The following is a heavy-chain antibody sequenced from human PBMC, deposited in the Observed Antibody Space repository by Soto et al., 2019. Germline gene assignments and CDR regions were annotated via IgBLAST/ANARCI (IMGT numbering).Heavy chain of an antibody. CDR2: VSSGGGAT. J-gene: IGHJ4*02. CDR1: GFTFNNHA. V-gene: IGHV3-23*04. Sequence: EVHLAESGGRLVQPGGSLRLSCAASGFTFNNHAMTWVRQAPGKGLEWVATVSSGGGATYYADSVKCRFTVSRANSKNTVSLNMDSLRADDTARYYCARDRLGFGDLDSWGPGTLLTVSS. D-gene: IGHD3-10*01. CDR3: ARDRLGFGDLDS.